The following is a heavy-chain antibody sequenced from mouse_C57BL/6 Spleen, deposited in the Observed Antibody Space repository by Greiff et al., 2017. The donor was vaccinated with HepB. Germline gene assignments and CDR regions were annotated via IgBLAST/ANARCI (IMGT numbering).Heavy chain of an antibody. CDR1: GYTFTSYW. V-gene: IGHV1-52*01. CDR3: AREAYGSSYVGYFDV. Sequence: VQLQQPGAELVRPGSSVKLSCKASGYTFTSYWMHWVKQRPIQGLEWIGNIDPSDSETHYNQKFKDKATLTVDKSSSTAYMQLSSLTSEDSAVYYCAREAYGSSYVGYFDVWGTGTTVTVS. CDR2: IDPSDSET. D-gene: IGHD1-1*01. J-gene: IGHJ1*03.